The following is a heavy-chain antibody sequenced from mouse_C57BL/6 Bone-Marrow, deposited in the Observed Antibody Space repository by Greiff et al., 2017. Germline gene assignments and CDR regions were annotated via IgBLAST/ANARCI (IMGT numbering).Heavy chain of an antibody. Sequence: QVQLQQSGAELVRPGTSVKVSCKASGYAFTNYLIEWVKQRPGQGLEWIGVINPVSGGTNYNEKFKGKATLTADKSSSTACMQLSSLTSEDSAVYSCARRFRYSNFDYWGQGTTLTVSS. V-gene: IGHV1-54*01. J-gene: IGHJ2*01. CDR2: INPVSGGT. CDR1: GYAFTNYL. CDR3: ARRFRYSNFDY. D-gene: IGHD2-5*01.